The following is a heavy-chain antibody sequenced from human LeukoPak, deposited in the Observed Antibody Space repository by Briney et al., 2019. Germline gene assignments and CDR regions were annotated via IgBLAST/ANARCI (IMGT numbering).Heavy chain of an antibody. Sequence: TSETLSLTCTVSGGSTSSGGYYWSWIRQPPGKGLEWIGYIYHSGSTYYNPSLKSRVTISVDRSKNQFSLKLSSVTAADTAVYYCAFSPFNQRQRRGSQLVEYYYYMDVWGKGTTVTVSS. CDR1: GGSTSSGGYY. CDR2: IYHSGST. D-gene: IGHD6-6*01. CDR3: AFSPFNQRQRRGSQLVEYYYYMDV. V-gene: IGHV4-30-2*01. J-gene: IGHJ6*03.